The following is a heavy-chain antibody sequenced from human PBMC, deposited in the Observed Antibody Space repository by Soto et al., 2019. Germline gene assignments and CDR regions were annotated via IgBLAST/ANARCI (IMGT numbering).Heavy chain of an antibody. V-gene: IGHV3-30*18. Sequence: QVQLVESGGGVVQPGRSLRLSCAASGFTFSSYGMHWVRQAPGKGLEWVAVISYDGSNKYYADSVKGLFTISRDNSKNTLYLQMNSLRAEDTAVYYCAKDHSSSWYRGTNYYYYYGMDVWGQGTTVTVSS. CDR3: AKDHSSSWYRGTNYYYYYGMDV. CDR1: GFTFSSYG. J-gene: IGHJ6*02. CDR2: ISYDGSNK. D-gene: IGHD6-13*01.